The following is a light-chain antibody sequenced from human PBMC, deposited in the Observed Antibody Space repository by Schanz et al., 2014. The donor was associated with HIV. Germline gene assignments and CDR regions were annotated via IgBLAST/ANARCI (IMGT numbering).Light chain of an antibody. CDR2: EAS. Sequence: DVQMTQSPSTLSASVGDRVTITCRATQSISPWLAWYQQKPGKAPKLLINEASSLQSGVPSRFSGSGSGTEFTLTISGLQPDDFATYYCQQYSTYPYTFGQGTKLDIQ. CDR3: QQYSTYPYT. CDR1: QSISPW. V-gene: IGKV1-5*03. J-gene: IGKJ2*01.